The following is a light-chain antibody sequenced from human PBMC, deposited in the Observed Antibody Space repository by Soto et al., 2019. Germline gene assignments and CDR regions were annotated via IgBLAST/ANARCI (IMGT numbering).Light chain of an antibody. V-gene: IGLV2-14*03. J-gene: IGLJ1*01. Sequence: QSVLTQPTSVSGSPGQSITISCTGNHNDIGTYDYVSWYQQHPGRAPRLLIHGVTTRPSGISGRFSASKSGLTASLTISGLQPEDEADYYCSSFPSTRLYVFGPGTKVTVL. CDR2: GVT. CDR3: SSFPSTRLYV. CDR1: HNDIGTYDY.